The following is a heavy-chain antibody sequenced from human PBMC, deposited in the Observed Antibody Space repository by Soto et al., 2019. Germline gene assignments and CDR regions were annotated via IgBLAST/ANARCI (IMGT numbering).Heavy chain of an antibody. V-gene: IGHV6-1*01. CDR3: AKGDNLGPKTGYAFDP. CDR2: TYFRSKWYN. CDR1: GDSVSSNTAS. D-gene: IGHD5-12*01. J-gene: IGHJ5*02. Sequence: SQTLSLPCAISGDSVSSNTASWNWIRQSPSRGLEWLGRTYFRSKWYNDYAVSVNSRIIINPDTSTNQFSLKLNSVTPEDTAVYFCAKGDNLGPKTGYAFDPWGQGIMVTVSS.